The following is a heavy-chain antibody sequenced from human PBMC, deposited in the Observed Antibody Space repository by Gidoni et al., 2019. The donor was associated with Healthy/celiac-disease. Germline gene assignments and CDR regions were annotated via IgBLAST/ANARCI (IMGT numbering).Heavy chain of an antibody. CDR3: VKGGGYSSSSR. CDR1: GFTFRSYA. CDR2: IRRNGGST. V-gene: IGHV3-64D*09. J-gene: IGHJ4*02. Sequence: EVQLVESGGGLVQPGGSLRLSCSASGFTFRSYAMHWVRQAPGKGLEYVSAIRRNGGSTYYADSVKGRFTISRDNSKNTLYLQMSSLRAEDTAVYYCVKGGGYSSSSRWGQGTLVTVSS. D-gene: IGHD6-6*01.